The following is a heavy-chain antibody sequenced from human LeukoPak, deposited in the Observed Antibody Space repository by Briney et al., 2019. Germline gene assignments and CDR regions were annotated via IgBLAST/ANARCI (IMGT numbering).Heavy chain of an antibody. CDR3: AKALSGSHPYDAFDI. V-gene: IGHV3-23*01. J-gene: IGHJ3*02. CDR2: ISGSGGST. Sequence: GGSLRLSCTASGFTFSSYAMSWVRQAPGKGLEWVSSISGSGGSTYYADSVKGRFTISRDNSKNTLYLQMNSLRGEDSAVYYCAKALSGSHPYDAFDIWGQGTMVTVSS. CDR1: GFTFSSYA. D-gene: IGHD1-26*01.